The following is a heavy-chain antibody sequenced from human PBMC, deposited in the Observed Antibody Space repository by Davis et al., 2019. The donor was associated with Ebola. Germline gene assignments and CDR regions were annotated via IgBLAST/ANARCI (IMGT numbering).Heavy chain of an antibody. CDR3: ARNSKSGIDY. Sequence: PGGSLRLSCAASGFTFSDYYMSWIRQAPGKGLEWVSYISSSGSTIYYADSVKGRFTIYRDNSKNSLYLQMNSLRTEDTALYYCARNSKSGIDYWGQGTLVTVSS. CDR2: ISSSGSTI. J-gene: IGHJ4*02. CDR1: GFTFSDYY. V-gene: IGHV3-11*01. D-gene: IGHD4-11*01.